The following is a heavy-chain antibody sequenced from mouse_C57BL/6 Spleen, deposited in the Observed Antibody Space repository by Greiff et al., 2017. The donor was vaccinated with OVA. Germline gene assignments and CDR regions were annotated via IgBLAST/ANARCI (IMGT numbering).Heavy chain of an antibody. V-gene: IGHV1-61*01. Sequence: VQLQQSGAELVRPGSSVKLSCKASGYTFTSYWMDWVKQRPGQGLEWIGNIYPSDSETHYNQKFKDKATLTVDKSSSTAYMQLSSLTSEDSAVYYCARKSHYGNYVDWFAYWGQGTLVTVSA. J-gene: IGHJ3*01. CDR3: ARKSHYGNYVDWFAY. CDR1: GYTFTSYW. CDR2: IYPSDSET. D-gene: IGHD2-1*01.